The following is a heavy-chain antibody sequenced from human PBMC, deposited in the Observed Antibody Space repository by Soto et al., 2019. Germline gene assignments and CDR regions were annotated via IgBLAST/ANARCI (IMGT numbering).Heavy chain of an antibody. Sequence: SVKVSCKASGGTFSSYAISWVRQAPGQGLEWMGGIIPIFGTANYAQKFQGRVTITADESTSTAYMELSSLRSEDTAVYYCARAPIAVAGTIWGYYYYYGMDVWGQGTTVTVSS. D-gene: IGHD6-19*01. CDR2: IIPIFGTA. CDR3: ARAPIAVAGTIWGYYYYYGMDV. V-gene: IGHV1-69*13. CDR1: GGTFSSYA. J-gene: IGHJ6*02.